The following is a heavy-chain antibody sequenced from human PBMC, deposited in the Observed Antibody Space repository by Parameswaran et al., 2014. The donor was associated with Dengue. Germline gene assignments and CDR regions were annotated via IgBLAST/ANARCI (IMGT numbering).Heavy chain of an antibody. D-gene: IGHD5-12*01. CDR3: AIVDIVASTFDY. J-gene: IGHJ4*02. Sequence: WVRQAPGQGLEWMGWISAYNGNTNYAQKLQGRVTMTTDTSTSTAYMELRSLRSDDTAVYYCAIVDIVASTFDYWGQGTLVTVSS. CDR2: ISAYNGNT. V-gene: IGHV1-18*01.